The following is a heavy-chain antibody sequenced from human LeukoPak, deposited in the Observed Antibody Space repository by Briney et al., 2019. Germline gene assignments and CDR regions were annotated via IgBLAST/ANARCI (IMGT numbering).Heavy chain of an antibody. CDR2: IIPIFGTA. CDR3: AKPARTDYADY. D-gene: IGHD1-14*01. Sequence: GASVKVSCKASGYTFTSYGISWVRQAPGQGLEWMGGIIPIFGTANYAQKFRGRVTITADKSTRTAYMELSSLRAEDTAVYYCAKPARTDYADYWGQGTLVTVSS. V-gene: IGHV1-69*06. J-gene: IGHJ4*02. CDR1: GYTFTSYG.